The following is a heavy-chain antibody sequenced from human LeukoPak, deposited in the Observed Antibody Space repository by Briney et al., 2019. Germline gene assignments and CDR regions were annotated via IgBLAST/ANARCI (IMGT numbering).Heavy chain of an antibody. Sequence: GGSLRLSCAASGFTFSSYSMNWVRQAPGKGLEWVSSISSSSSSYIYYADSVKGRFTISRDNAKNSLYLQMNSLRAEDTAVYYCARDPQGGYSGYDFDYWGQGTLVTVSS. CDR2: ISSSSSSYI. CDR3: ARDPQGGYSGYDFDY. V-gene: IGHV3-21*01. CDR1: GFTFSSYS. J-gene: IGHJ4*02. D-gene: IGHD5-12*01.